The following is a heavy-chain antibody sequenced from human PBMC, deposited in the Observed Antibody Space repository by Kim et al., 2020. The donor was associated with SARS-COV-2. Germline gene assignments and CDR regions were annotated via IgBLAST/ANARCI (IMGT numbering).Heavy chain of an antibody. CDR3: ARVGVGYYYDSSGYSHFDY. Sequence: SRVTISVDTSKNQYSLKLSSVTAADTAVYYCARVGVGYYYDSSGYSHFDYWGQGTLVTVSS. J-gene: IGHJ4*02. V-gene: IGHV4-30-2*04. D-gene: IGHD3-22*01.